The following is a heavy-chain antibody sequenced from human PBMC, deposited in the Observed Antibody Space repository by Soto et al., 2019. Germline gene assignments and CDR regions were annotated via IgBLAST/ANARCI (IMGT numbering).Heavy chain of an antibody. J-gene: IGHJ4*02. Sequence: GGSLRLSCAASGFTFSSYAMHWVRQAPGKGLEWVAVISYDGSNKYYADSVRGRFTISRDNSKNTLYLQMNSLRAEDTAVYYCARARFVAAFDYWGQGTLVTVSS. CDR1: GFTFSSYA. CDR3: ARARFVAAFDY. V-gene: IGHV3-30-3*01. D-gene: IGHD6-19*01. CDR2: ISYDGSNK.